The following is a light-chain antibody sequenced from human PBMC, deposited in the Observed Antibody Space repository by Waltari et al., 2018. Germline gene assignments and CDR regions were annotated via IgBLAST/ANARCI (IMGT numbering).Light chain of an antibody. CDR3: QQYNNWPPSWT. V-gene: IGKV3-15*01. CDR1: QSVSSN. Sequence: EIVMTQSPVTLSVSPGERATLSCRASQSVSSNLAWYQQNPGQAPRLLIYGASTRATGIPARFSGSGSGTEFTLTISSLQSEDFAVYYCQQYNNWPPSWTFGQGP. J-gene: IGKJ1*01. CDR2: GAS.